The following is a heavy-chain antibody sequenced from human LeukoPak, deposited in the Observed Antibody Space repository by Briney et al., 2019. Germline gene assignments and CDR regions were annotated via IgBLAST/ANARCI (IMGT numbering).Heavy chain of an antibody. CDR2: ISSSGSTI. D-gene: IGHD2-2*01. V-gene: IGHV3-11*01. CDR3: AGDISIVVVPAATQFDY. Sequence: GGSLRLSCAASGFTFSDYYMSWIRQAPGKGLEWVSYISSSGSTIYYADSVKGRFTISRDNAKNSLYLQMNSLRAEDTAVYYCAGDISIVVVPAATQFDYWGQGTLVTVSS. CDR1: GFTFSDYY. J-gene: IGHJ4*02.